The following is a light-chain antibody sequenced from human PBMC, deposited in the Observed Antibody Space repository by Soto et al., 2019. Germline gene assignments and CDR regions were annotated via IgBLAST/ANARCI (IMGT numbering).Light chain of an antibody. V-gene: IGLV1-40*01. CDR3: QSYDSRTLV. CDR1: SSNIGAGYD. CDR2: GNS. J-gene: IGLJ2*01. Sequence: QSVLTQPPSVSGAPGQRVTISCTGSSSNIGAGYDVHWYQQLPGTAPKLLIYGNSNRPSGVPDRFSGSKSGTSASLAITGLQAEDEADYYCQSYDSRTLVFGGGTKVTVL.